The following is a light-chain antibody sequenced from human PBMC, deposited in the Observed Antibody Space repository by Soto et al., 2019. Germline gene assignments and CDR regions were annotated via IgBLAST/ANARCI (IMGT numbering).Light chain of an antibody. CDR1: QDISYY. J-gene: IGKJ4*01. CDR3: QQYYSAPLT. Sequence: DIQMTQSPYSLSSSVGDRVTITCRASQDISYYLAWCQQKPGNVPKLLIYVASSLQSVVPSRFSGSGSGTDFSLTTISLQPDDVATYYCQQYYSAPLTFGGGTKVEIK. V-gene: IGKV1-27*01. CDR2: VAS.